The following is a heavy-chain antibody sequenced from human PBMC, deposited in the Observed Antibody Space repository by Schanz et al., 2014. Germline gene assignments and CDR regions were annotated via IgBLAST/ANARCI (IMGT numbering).Heavy chain of an antibody. CDR2: IIHDGRT. D-gene: IGHD2-2*01. J-gene: IGHJ5*02. V-gene: IGHV4-4*02. CDR1: GVSISSTNW. CDR3: ARVKQGCSDTSCVLDP. Sequence: QVQLQESGPGLVKPSGTLSLTCAVSGVSISSTNWWHWVRQSPGKGLEWLGEIIHDGRTNYNPSRGSRVTIQLEKSENQFSRELTSVTAADTALYFCARVKQGCSDTSCVLDPWGQGTLVTVSS.